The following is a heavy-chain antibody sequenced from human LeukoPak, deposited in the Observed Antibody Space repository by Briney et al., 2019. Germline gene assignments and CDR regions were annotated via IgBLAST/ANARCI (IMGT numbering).Heavy chain of an antibody. Sequence: PGGSLRLSCAASEFTFSSVWMSWVRQAPGKGLEWVANIKQDGSEKRYVDSVKGRFTISRDNAKNSLYLQMNSLRADDTAVYYCARGSSGWTSPFDYWGQGTLVTVSS. CDR2: IKQDGSEK. J-gene: IGHJ4*02. V-gene: IGHV3-7*01. D-gene: IGHD6-19*01. CDR1: EFTFSSVW. CDR3: ARGSSGWTSPFDY.